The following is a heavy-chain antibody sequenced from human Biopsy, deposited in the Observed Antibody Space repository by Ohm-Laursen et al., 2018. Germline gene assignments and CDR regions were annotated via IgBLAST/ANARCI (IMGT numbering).Heavy chain of an antibody. D-gene: IGHD3-22*01. J-gene: IGHJ5*02. CDR1: GGSISNNNYY. Sequence: PPGTLSLTCTVSGGSISNNNYYWGWIRQPPGKGLEWIGSIFYRGSTHYKPSLKSRVIISVDTSKNQFSLKLNFVTAADTAVYYCARDYDTSGYYYVSWGQGTLVTVSS. CDR3: ARDYDTSGYYYVS. V-gene: IGHV4-39*01. CDR2: IFYRGST.